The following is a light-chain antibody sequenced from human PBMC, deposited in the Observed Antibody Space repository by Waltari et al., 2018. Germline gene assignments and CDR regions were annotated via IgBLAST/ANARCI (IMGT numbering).Light chain of an antibody. Sequence: QSALTQPPSVSGSPGQSVTISCTGTNSDVGLYDRVSWYQQFPGTAPKLLIYEVINRPSGVPDRFSGSKSGNTASLTISGLQPEDDADYYCCSYTPGNNVIFGGGTKVTVL. J-gene: IGLJ2*01. CDR3: CSYTPGNNVI. CDR2: EVI. CDR1: NSDVGLYDR. V-gene: IGLV2-18*02.